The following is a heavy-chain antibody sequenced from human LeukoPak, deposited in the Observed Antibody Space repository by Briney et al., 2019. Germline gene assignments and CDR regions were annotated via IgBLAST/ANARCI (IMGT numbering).Heavy chain of an antibody. CDR3: ARLEAGEFTGDAFDI. J-gene: IGHJ3*02. D-gene: IGHD3-10*01. CDR1: GGSISSYY. CDR2: IYTSGST. V-gene: IGHV4-4*07. Sequence: SETLSLTCTVSGGSISSYYWSWIRQPAGKGLEWIGRIYTSGSTNYNPSLKSRVTMSVDTSKNQFSLKLSSVTAADTAVYYCARLEAGEFTGDAFDIWGQGTMVTVSS.